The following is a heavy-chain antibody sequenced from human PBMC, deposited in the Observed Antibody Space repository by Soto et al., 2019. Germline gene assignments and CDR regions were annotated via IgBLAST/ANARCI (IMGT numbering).Heavy chain of an antibody. V-gene: IGHV5-10-1*01. J-gene: IGHJ5*02. CDR3: GRVRVDKAEGWFDP. D-gene: IGHD5-18*01. Sequence: GESLKISWKVSGYSFSSFWITWVRQMPGKGLEWMGRIDPSDSYANYSPSFQGHVTFSADKSINTAYLQWSSLKASDTAMYYCGRVRVDKAEGWFDPWGQGTLVTVSS. CDR1: GYSFSSFW. CDR2: IDPSDSYA.